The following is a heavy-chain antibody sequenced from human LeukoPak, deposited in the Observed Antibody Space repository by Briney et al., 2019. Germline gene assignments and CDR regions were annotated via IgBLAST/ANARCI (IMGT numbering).Heavy chain of an antibody. J-gene: IGHJ4*02. V-gene: IGHV3-7*01. D-gene: IGHD6-13*01. Sequence: PGGSLRPSCAASGFTFSSYWMSWVRQAPGKGLEWVANIKQDGSEKYYVDSVKGRFTISRGNAKNSLYLQMNSLRAEDTAVYYCARDSPIAAAGTSNYWGQGTLVTVSS. CDR1: GFTFSSYW. CDR2: IKQDGSEK. CDR3: ARDSPIAAAGTSNY.